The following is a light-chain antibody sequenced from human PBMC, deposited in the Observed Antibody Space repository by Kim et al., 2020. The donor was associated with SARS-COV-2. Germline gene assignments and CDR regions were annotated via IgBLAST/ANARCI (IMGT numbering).Light chain of an antibody. Sequence: SASVGHSFTTPCRACQDIYEFLPVLQLKPGKVSKRLLYGVCSLQSGVPSRFRGSGSGTEFTLTISSLQPEDFATYYCLQHKTTPYTLGQGTKLEV. V-gene: IGKV1-17*03. J-gene: IGKJ2*01. CDR2: GVC. CDR3: LQHKTTPYT. CDR1: QDIYEF.